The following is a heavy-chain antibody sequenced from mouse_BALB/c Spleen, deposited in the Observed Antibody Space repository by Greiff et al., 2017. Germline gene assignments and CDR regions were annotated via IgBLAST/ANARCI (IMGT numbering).Heavy chain of an antibody. CDR3: ARANWDGGYYFDY. D-gene: IGHD4-1*01. V-gene: IGHV2-9*02. Sequence: QVQLQQSGPGLVAPSQSLSITCTVSGFSLTSYGVHWVRQPPGKGLEWLGVIWAGGSTNYNSALMSRLSISKDNSKSQVFLKMNSLQTDDTAMYYCARANWDGGYYFDYWGQGTTLTVSS. CDR1: GFSLTSYG. J-gene: IGHJ2*01. CDR2: IWAGGST.